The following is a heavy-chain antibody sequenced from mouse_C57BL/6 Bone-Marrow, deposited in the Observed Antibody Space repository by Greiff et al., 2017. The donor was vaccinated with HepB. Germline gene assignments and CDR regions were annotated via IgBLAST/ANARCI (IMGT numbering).Heavy chain of an antibody. CDR2: FHPYNDDT. J-gene: IGHJ4*01. D-gene: IGHD2-4*01. V-gene: IGHV1-47*01. Sequence: VQVVESGAELVKPGASVKMSCKASGYTFTTYPIEWMKQNHGKSLEWIGNFHPYNDDTKYNEKFKGKATLTVEKSSSTVYLELSRLTSDDSAVYYCARRGLPLYYAMDYWGQGTSVTVSS. CDR1: GYTFTTYP. CDR3: ARRGLPLYYAMDY.